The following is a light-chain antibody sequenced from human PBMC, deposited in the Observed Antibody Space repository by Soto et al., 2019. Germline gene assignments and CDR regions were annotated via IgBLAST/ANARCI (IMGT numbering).Light chain of an antibody. Sequence: DIQMTQSPSTLSGSVGDRVTITCRASQTISSWLAWYQQKPGKAPKLLIYKASSLESGVPSRFSGSGSGTEFSLTISSLQPDDFATYYCQHYNSYLWTFGQGTKVDIK. CDR1: QTISSW. J-gene: IGKJ1*01. V-gene: IGKV1-5*03. CDR3: QHYNSYLWT. CDR2: KAS.